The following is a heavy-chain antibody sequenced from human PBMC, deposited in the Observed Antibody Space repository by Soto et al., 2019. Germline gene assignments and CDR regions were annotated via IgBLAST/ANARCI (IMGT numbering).Heavy chain of an antibody. Sequence: SETLSLTCTVSGGSVSSGDYYWSWIRQHPGKGLEWIGYIFYTGSTYYNPSLKSRVTISVDTSKNQFSLKLSSVTAADTAVYYCVTRREDNYIVFDYWGPGSLVTVSS. J-gene: IGHJ4*02. CDR3: VTRREDNYIVFDY. D-gene: IGHD4-4*01. V-gene: IGHV4-31*03. CDR1: GGSVSSGDYY. CDR2: IFYTGST.